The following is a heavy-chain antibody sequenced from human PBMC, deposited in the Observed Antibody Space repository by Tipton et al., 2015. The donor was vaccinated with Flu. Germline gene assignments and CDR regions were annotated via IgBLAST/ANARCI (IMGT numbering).Heavy chain of an antibody. CDR1: GYTFTSYG. J-gene: IGHJ5*02. V-gene: IGHV1-18*01. Sequence: QLVQSGAEVKKPGASVKVSCKASGYTFTSYGISWVRQAPGQGLEWMGWISAYNGNTNYAQKLQGRVTMTTDTSTITAYMALRSLRSDDTAVYYCAIDVAALPNCFDPWRQAPLVTFSS. CDR3: AIDVAALPNCFDP. D-gene: IGHD6-6*01. CDR2: ISAYNGNT.